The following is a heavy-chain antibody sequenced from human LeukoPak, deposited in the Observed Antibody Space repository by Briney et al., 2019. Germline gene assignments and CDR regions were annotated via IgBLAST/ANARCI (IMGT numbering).Heavy chain of an antibody. CDR3: ARALASGSSAFDY. CDR2: ISSSSSYI. V-gene: IGHV3-21*01. Sequence: GGSLRLSREASGFTFSSSSMNWVRQAPGKGLEWVSSISSSSSYIYFADSVKGRFTISRDNAKSSVYLQVNSLRAEDTAVYYCARALASGSSAFDYWGQGTLVTVSS. CDR1: GFTFSSSS. J-gene: IGHJ4*02. D-gene: IGHD1-26*01.